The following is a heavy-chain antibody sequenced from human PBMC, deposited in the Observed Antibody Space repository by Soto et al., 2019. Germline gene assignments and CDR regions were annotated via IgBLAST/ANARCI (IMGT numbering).Heavy chain of an antibody. J-gene: IGHJ6*02. D-gene: IGHD6-19*01. CDR2: ISYDGSNK. V-gene: IGHV3-30-3*01. Sequence: QVQLVESGGGVVQPGRSLRLSCAASGFTFSSYAMHWVRQAPGKGLEWVAVISYDGSNKYYADSVKGRFTISRDNSKNTLYLQMNSLRAEDTAVYYCARDGDPASSGKDYGMDVWGQGTTVTVSS. CDR1: GFTFSSYA. CDR3: ARDGDPASSGKDYGMDV.